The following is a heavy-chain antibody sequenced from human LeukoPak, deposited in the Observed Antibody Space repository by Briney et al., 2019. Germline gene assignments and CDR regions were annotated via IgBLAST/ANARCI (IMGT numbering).Heavy chain of an antibody. J-gene: IGHJ4*02. D-gene: IGHD6-25*01. CDR3: AGRASGSYLLF. CDR2: IKQDGSEK. Sequence: GGSLRLSCAASGFTFSSYWMSWVRQAPGKGLEWVANIKQDGSEKYYMDSVKGRFTTSRDNAKNSLYLQMSSLRLEDTAIYYCAGRASGSYLLFWGQGILVTVSA. V-gene: IGHV3-7*03. CDR1: GFTFSSYW.